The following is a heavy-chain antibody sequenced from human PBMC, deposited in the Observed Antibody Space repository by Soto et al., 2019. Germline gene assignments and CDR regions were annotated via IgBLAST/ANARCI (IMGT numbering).Heavy chain of an antibody. V-gene: IGHV1-2*02. J-gene: IGHJ3*02. D-gene: IGHD3-10*01. Sequence: ASVKVSCKASGYTFTGYYMHWVRQAPGQGLEWMGWINPNSGGTNYAQKFQGRVTMTRDTSISTAYMELSRLRSDDTAVYYCARGDPPGGGAFDIWGQGTMVTVS. CDR1: GYTFTGYY. CDR3: ARGDPPGGGAFDI. CDR2: INPNSGGT.